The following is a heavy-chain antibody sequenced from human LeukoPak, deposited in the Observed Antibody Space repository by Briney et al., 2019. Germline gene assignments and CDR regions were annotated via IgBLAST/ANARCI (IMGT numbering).Heavy chain of an antibody. Sequence: GGSLRLSCAASGFTFSDYYMSWIRQAPGKGLEWVSYMNSSSSYTKYADSVKGRFTISRDNAKNSLYLQMNSLRAEDTAVYYCARDSYYYDSSGYYEKGNYYYYYGMDVWGQGTTVTVSS. CDR2: MNSSSSYT. J-gene: IGHJ6*02. CDR1: GFTFSDYY. V-gene: IGHV3-11*06. D-gene: IGHD3-22*01. CDR3: ARDSYYYDSSGYYEKGNYYYYYGMDV.